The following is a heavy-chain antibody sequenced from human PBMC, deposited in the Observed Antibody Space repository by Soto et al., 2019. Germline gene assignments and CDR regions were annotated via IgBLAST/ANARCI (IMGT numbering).Heavy chain of an antibody. V-gene: IGHV3-30*18. J-gene: IGHJ3*02. CDR1: GFTFSSYG. Sequence: QVQLVESGGGVVQPGRSLRLSCAASGFTFSSYGMHWVRQAPGKGLEWVAVISYVGSNKYYADSVKGRFTISRDNSKNTLYLQMNSLRAEDTAVYYCAKEPFQGDDAFDIWGQGTMVTVSS. CDR2: ISYVGSNK. CDR3: AKEPFQGDDAFDI.